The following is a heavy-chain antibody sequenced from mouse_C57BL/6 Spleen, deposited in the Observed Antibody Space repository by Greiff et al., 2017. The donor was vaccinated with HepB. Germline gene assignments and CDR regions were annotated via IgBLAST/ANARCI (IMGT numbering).Heavy chain of an antibody. CDR1: GYAFSSYW. D-gene: IGHD3-1*01. CDR3: AREEARRGYYFDY. V-gene: IGHV1-80*01. Sequence: QVQLQQSGAELVKPGASVKISCKASGYAFSSYWMNWVKQRPGKGLEWIGQIYPGDGDTNYNGKFKGKATLTADKSSSTAYMQLSSLTSEDSAVYFCAREEARRGYYFDYWGQGTTLTVSS. CDR2: IYPGDGDT. J-gene: IGHJ2*01.